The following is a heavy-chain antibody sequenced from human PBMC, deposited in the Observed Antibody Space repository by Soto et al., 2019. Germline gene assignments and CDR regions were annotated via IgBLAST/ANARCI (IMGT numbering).Heavy chain of an antibody. D-gene: IGHD2-2*01. CDR2: ISSDGSST. V-gene: IGHV3-74*01. CDR3: ARVPYCSSSSCYSYFDS. Sequence: EVQLVESGGGLVQPGGSLRLSCAASGFTLSNYWMHWARQAPGKGLVWVSRISSDGSSTNYADSVKGRFTISRDNAKNTLHLQMNSLRAADTAVYSCARVPYCSSSSCYSYFDSWGQGTLVTVSS. CDR1: GFTLSNYW. J-gene: IGHJ4*02.